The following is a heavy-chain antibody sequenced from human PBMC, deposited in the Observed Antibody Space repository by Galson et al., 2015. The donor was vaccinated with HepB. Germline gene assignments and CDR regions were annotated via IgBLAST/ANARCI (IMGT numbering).Heavy chain of an antibody. D-gene: IGHD2/OR15-2a*01. V-gene: IGHV1-46*01. CDR2: INPSGGST. CDR3: ARGAADRPYYLGGMDV. CDR1: GYTFTSYY. J-gene: IGHJ6*02. Sequence: SVKVSCKASGYTFTSYYMHWVRQAPGQGLEWMGIINPSGGSTSYAQKFQGRVTMTRDTSTSTVYMELSSLRSEDTAVYYCARGAADRPYYLGGMDVWGQGTTVTVSS.